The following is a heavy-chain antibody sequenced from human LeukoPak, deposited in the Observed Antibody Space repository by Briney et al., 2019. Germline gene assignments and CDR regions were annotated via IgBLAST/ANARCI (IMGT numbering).Heavy chain of an antibody. D-gene: IGHD3-9*01. V-gene: IGHV4-4*07. CDR1: GGSISSYY. CDR2: IYTSGST. J-gene: IGHJ4*02. CDR3: ARDKGRYFDDPYYFDY. Sequence: PSETLSLTCTVSGGSISSYYWSWIRQPAGKGLEWIGRIYTSGSTNYNPSLKSRVTMSVDTSKNQFSLKLSSVTAADTAVYYCARDKGRYFDDPYYFDYWGQGTLVTVSS.